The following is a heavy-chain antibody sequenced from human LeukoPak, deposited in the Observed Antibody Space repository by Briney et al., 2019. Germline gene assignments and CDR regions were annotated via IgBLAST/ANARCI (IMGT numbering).Heavy chain of an antibody. CDR1: GGSNSSGGYS. Sequence: PSEALSLTCAVSGGSNSSGGYSWSWIRQPPVKGLEWIGYIYHSGSTYYNPSLKSRVTISVDRSKNQFSLKLSSVTAADTAVYYYARGVVSGYDSYYFDYWGQGTLVTVSS. CDR2: IYHSGST. CDR3: ARGVVSGYDSYYFDY. J-gene: IGHJ4*02. V-gene: IGHV4-30-2*01. D-gene: IGHD5-12*01.